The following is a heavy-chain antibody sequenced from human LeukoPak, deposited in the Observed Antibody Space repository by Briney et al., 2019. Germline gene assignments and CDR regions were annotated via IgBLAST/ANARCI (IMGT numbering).Heavy chain of an antibody. Sequence: SQTLSLTCTVSGGSISSGGYYWSWIRQPPGKGLEWIGYVFYTGTANYNPSLKSRVAISVATSKNQFSLTLSSVTAADTAMYYCARGNSGPEYWGRGILVTVSS. CDR2: VFYTGTA. J-gene: IGHJ4*02. D-gene: IGHD1-26*01. CDR1: GGSISSGGYY. V-gene: IGHV4-61*08. CDR3: ARGNSGPEY.